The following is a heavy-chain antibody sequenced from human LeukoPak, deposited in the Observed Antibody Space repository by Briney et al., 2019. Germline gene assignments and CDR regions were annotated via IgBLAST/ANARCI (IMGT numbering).Heavy chain of an antibody. J-gene: IGHJ4*02. Sequence: GGSLRLSCAASGFTLSSYAMSWVRQAPGKGLEWVSAISGSGGSTYYADSVKGRFTISRDNSKNTLYLQMNSLRAEDTAVYYCAKDLGCSGYAGDYWGQGTLVTVSS. V-gene: IGHV3-23*01. CDR1: GFTLSSYA. CDR3: AKDLGCSGYAGDY. CDR2: ISGSGGST. D-gene: IGHD5-12*01.